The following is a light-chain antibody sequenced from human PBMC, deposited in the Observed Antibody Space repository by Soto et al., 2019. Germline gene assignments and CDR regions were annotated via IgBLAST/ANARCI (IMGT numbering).Light chain of an antibody. CDR2: DAS. CDR1: QTVITNN. V-gene: IGKV3D-20*01. Sequence: EIVLTQSPATLSLSPGERATLSCGASQTVITNNLAWYQHKPGLAPRLLIYDASTRATGIPDRFSGSGSGTHFTLTISRLEPADFAVYYCQQYGSLLTFGQGTRLEIK. J-gene: IGKJ5*01. CDR3: QQYGSLLT.